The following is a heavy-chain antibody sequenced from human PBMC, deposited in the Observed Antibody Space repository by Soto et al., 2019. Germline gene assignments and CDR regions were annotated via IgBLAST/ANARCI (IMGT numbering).Heavy chain of an antibody. CDR2: IDPSDSYT. V-gene: IGHV5-10-1*01. D-gene: IGHD2-8*01. Sequence: VESLTISCEVSGYSFTIYWIIWVLQMPGKRLEWMGRIDPSDSYTNYSPSFQGHVTISADKSISTAYLQWSSLKASDTAMYYCASTRGHCTNGACHDAFDIWGQGTLVTVSS. CDR3: ASTRGHCTNGACHDAFDI. J-gene: IGHJ3*02. CDR1: GYSFTIYW.